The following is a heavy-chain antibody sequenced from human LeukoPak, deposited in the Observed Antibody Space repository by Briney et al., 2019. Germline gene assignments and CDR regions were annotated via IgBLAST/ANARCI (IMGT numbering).Heavy chain of an antibody. Sequence: SETLSLTCTVSGGSISSGSYYWSWIRQPAGKGLEWIGRIYTSGSTNYNPSLKSRVTISVDTSKNQFSLKLSSVTAADTAVYYCATMVVMTPFDYWGQGTLVTVSS. V-gene: IGHV4-61*02. CDR1: GGSISSGSYY. J-gene: IGHJ4*02. CDR3: ATMVVMTPFDY. D-gene: IGHD3-22*01. CDR2: IYTSGST.